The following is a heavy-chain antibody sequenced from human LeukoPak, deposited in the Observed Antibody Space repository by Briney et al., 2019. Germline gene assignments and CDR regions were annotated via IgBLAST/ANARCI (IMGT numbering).Heavy chain of an antibody. J-gene: IGHJ4*02. CDR3: AKLPRYYGSGRPFDY. Sequence: GGSLRLSCAASGFTFSSYAMSWVRQAPGKGLEWVSAISGSGGSTYYADSVKGRFTISRDNSKNTLYLQMNSLRAEDTAVYYCAKLPRYYGSGRPFDYWGQGTLVTVSS. CDR2: ISGSGGST. V-gene: IGHV3-23*01. D-gene: IGHD3-10*01. CDR1: GFTFSSYA.